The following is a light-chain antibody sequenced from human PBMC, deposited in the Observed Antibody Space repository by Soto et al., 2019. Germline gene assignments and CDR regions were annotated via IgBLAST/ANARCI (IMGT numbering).Light chain of an antibody. CDR1: QDISSF. Sequence: DIQLTQSPSFLSASVGDRVTITCRTSQDISSFLAWYQQKPGKAPNLLIYGASTLQSGVPSRFSGSGSGTEFTLTISSLQPEDFATCYCQQLNSYPHFGQGTRLDIK. V-gene: IGKV1-9*01. CDR3: QQLNSYPH. CDR2: GAS. J-gene: IGKJ5*01.